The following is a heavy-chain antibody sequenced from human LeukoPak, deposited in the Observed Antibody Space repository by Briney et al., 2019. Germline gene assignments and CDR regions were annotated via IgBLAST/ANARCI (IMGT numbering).Heavy chain of an antibody. CDR3: ARDRRGYDSSGYYDY. CDR1: GFTFSSYG. V-gene: IGHV3-33*01. J-gene: IGHJ4*02. CDR2: IWYDGSYK. Sequence: GRSLRLSCAPSGFTFSSYGMHWVRQAPGKGLEWVAVIWYDGSYKYYADSVKGRFTISRDNSKSTLYLQMNSLRAEDTAVYYCARDRRGYDSSGYYDYWGQGTLVTVSS. D-gene: IGHD3-22*01.